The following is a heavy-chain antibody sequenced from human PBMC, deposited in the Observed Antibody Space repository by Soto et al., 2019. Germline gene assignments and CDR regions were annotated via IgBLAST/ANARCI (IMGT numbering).Heavy chain of an antibody. V-gene: IGHV1-24*01. J-gene: IGHJ4*02. CDR3: ATHDTSSSGFDY. Sequence: GASVKVSCKXSGYTLTELSMHWVRQAPGKGLEWMGGFDPEDGETIYAQKFQGRVTMTEDTSTDTAYMELSSLRSEDTAVYYCATHDTSSSGFDYWGQGTLVTVSS. D-gene: IGHD6-6*01. CDR2: FDPEDGET. CDR1: GYTLTELS.